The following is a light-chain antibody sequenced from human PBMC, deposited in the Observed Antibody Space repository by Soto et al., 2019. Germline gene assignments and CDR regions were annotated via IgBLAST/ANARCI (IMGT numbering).Light chain of an antibody. CDR3: QQYLTSPLT. J-gene: IGKJ4*01. V-gene: IGKV3-20*01. CDR2: GAS. CDR1: ESISSY. Sequence: EIMLSQSPGTLSLSPGEGATLSCRTSESISSYLAWYQQKPGQAPRLLIYGASNRAAGIPDRFSGSGSGTDFTLTISRLEPEDFAVYYCQQYLTSPLTFGGGTKVEIK.